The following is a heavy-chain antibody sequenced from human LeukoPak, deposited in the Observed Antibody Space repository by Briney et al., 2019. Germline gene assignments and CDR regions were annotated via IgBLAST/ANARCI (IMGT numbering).Heavy chain of an antibody. J-gene: IGHJ4*02. V-gene: IGHV3-23*01. CDR1: GYTFSSDA. CDR3: AKGAGSGYCRRTLEY. D-gene: IGHD3-22*01. CDR2: ISGSGSST. Sequence: PGGSLRLSCAASGYTFSSDAMSWVRQAPGKGLEWVSDISGSGSSTYNAGSVKGRFTISRDNSKNTLFLQMNSLSAEDTAVYYCAKGAGSGYCRRTLEYRGQGTRVIVSA.